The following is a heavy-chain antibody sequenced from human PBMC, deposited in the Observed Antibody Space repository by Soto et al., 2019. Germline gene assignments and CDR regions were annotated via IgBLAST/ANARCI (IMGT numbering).Heavy chain of an antibody. CDR3: AKDITVSGSRWGYYYYYGMDV. CDR2: ISYDGSNK. J-gene: IGHJ6*02. V-gene: IGHV3-30*18. CDR1: GFTFSSYG. Sequence: GGSLRLSCAASGFTFSSYGMHWVRQAPGKGLEWVAVISYDGSNKYYADSVKGRLTISRDNSKNTLYLQMNSLRAEDTAVYYCAKDITVSGSRWGYYYYYGMDVWGQGTTVTVSS. D-gene: IGHD6-19*01.